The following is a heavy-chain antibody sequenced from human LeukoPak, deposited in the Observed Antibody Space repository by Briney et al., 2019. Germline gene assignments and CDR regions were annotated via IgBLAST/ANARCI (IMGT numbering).Heavy chain of an antibody. CDR1: GFTFSSYA. CDR3: ARGLQYYYYYMDV. V-gene: IGHV3-23*01. CDR2: ISGSGGST. J-gene: IGHJ6*03. Sequence: GGSLRLSCAASGFTFSSYAMSWVRQAPGKGLEWVSAISGSGGSTYYADSVKGRFTISRDNSKNTLYLQMNSLRAEDTAVYYCARGLQYYYYYMDVWGKGTTVTVSS.